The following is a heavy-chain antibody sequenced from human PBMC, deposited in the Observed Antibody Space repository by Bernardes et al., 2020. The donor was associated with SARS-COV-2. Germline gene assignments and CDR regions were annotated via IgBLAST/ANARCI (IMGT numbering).Heavy chain of an antibody. V-gene: IGHV3-48*01. CDR1: GFTFSSYS. CDR2: ISSSSSTI. J-gene: IGHJ4*02. Sequence: GGSLRLSCAASGFTFSSYSMNWVRQAPGKGLEWVSYISSSSSTIYYADSVKGRFTISRDNAKNSLYLQMNSLRAEDTAVYYCARSKWFGELLPGPFDYWGQRTLVTVAS. D-gene: IGHD3-10*01. CDR3: ARSKWFGELLPGPFDY.